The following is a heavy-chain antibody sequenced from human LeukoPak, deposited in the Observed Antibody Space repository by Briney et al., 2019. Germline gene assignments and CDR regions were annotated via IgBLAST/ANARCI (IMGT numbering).Heavy chain of an antibody. V-gene: IGHV4-39*07. CDR1: GGSISSSSYY. CDR2: TYYSGST. J-gene: IGHJ4*02. Sequence: PSETLSLTCTVSGGSISSSSYYWGWIRQPPGKGLEWIGSTYYSGSTYYNPSLKSRVTISVDTSKNQFSLKLSSVTAADTAVYYCARVVRNYFDYWGQGTLVTVSS. CDR3: ARVVRNYFDY.